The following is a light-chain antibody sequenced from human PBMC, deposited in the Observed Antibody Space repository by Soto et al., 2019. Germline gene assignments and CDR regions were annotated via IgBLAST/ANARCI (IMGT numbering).Light chain of an antibody. J-gene: IGKJ2*01. V-gene: IGKV3-20*01. CDR3: HHCGSGYT. CDR1: QSVSSSH. CDR2: GAS. Sequence: EIVLTQSPGTLSLSPGESATLSCRASQSVSSSHVAWVQQKPGQAPRLLIYGASSSANGISDRFSGSGSGTHFTHTISRRDDDEFALYYCHHCGSGYTVGRGTKLE.